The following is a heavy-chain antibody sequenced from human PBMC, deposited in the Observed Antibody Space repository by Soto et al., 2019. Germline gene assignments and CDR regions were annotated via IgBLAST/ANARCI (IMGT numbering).Heavy chain of an antibody. V-gene: IGHV3-23*01. CDR2: ISGSGGST. D-gene: IGHD5-18*01. Sequence: HPXESLRLSFAASGFTFSSYAMSWVRQAPGKGLEWVSAISGSGGSTYYADSVKGRFTISRDNSKNTLYLQMNSLRAEDTAVYYCAKMGNWPNRGYSYGGDVWGQGTTVTVSS. CDR1: GFTFSSYA. CDR3: AKMGNWPNRGYSYGGDV. J-gene: IGHJ6*02.